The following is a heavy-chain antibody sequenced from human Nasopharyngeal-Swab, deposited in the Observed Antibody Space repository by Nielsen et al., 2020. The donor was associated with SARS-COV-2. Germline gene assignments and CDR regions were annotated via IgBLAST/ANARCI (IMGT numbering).Heavy chain of an antibody. J-gene: IGHJ4*02. CDR2: LSGSGGST. V-gene: IGHV3-23*01. CDR1: GFTFSSYA. D-gene: IGHD3-16*02. CDR3: AKGLGYDYVWGSYRH. Sequence: GESLKISCAASGFTFSSYAMSWVRQAQGKGLEWVSALSGSGGSTYYADSVKGRFTISRDNSKNTLFLQMNSLRAEDTAVYYCAKGLGYDYVWGSYRHWGQGTLVTVSS.